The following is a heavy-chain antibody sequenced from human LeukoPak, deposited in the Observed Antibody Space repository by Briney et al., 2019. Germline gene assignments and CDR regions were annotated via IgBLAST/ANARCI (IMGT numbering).Heavy chain of an antibody. CDR3: ARGRDSIAARHFDY. CDR2: IYYSGST. D-gene: IGHD6-6*01. CDR1: SGSISSYY. J-gene: IGHJ4*02. Sequence: SETLSLTCIVSSGSISSYYCSWIRQPPGKGLEWIGYIYYSGSTNYNPSLKSRVTISVDTSKNQFSLKLSSVTAADTAVYYCARGRDSIAARHFDYWGQGTLVSVSS. V-gene: IGHV4-59*01.